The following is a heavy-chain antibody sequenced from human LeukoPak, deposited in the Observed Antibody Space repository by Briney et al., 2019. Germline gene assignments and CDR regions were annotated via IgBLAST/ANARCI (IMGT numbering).Heavy chain of an antibody. CDR1: GGSISSYY. V-gene: IGHV4-59*08. CDR2: IYYSGST. Sequence: PSETLSLTCTVSGGSISSYYWSWIRQPPGKGLEWIGYIYYSGSTNYNPSLKSRVTISVDTSKNQFSLKLSSVTAADTAVYYCARLPRLRFGESKGAFDIWGQGTMVTVSS. D-gene: IGHD3-10*01. J-gene: IGHJ3*02. CDR3: ARLPRLRFGESKGAFDI.